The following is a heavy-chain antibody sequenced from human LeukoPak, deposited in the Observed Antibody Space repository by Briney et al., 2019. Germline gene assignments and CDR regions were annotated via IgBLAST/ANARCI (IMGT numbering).Heavy chain of an antibody. V-gene: IGHV4-34*01. D-gene: IGHD3-3*01. J-gene: IGHJ2*01. CDR1: GGSFSGYY. CDR3: ARGHSITICGVVTPLGYFDL. CDR2: INHSGST. Sequence: SETLSLTCAVYGGSFSGYYWSWIRQPPGKGLEWIGEINHSGSTNYNPSLKSRVTISVDTSKNQFSLKLSSVTAADTAVYYCARGHSITICGVVTPLGYFDLWGRGTLVTVSS.